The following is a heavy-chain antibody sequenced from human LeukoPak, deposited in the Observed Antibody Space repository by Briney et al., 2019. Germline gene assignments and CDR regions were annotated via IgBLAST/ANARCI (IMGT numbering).Heavy chain of an antibody. V-gene: IGHV1-69*13. Sequence: SVKVSCKASGYTFTGYYMHWVRQAPGQGLEWMGGIIPIFGTANYAQKFQGRVTITADESTSTAYMELSSLRSEDTAVYYCARDHGRGSGSSWGQGTLVTVSS. D-gene: IGHD3-10*01. CDR2: IIPIFGTA. CDR1: GYTFTGYY. CDR3: ARDHGRGSGSS. J-gene: IGHJ5*02.